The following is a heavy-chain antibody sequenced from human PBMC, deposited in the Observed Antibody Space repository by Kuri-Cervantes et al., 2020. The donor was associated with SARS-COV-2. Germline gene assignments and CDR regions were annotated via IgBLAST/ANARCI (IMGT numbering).Heavy chain of an antibody. D-gene: IGHD7-27*01. V-gene: IGHV1-69*13. CDR1: GGTFSSYA. Sequence: SVKVSCKASGGTFSSYAISWVRQAPGQGLEWMGGIIPIFGTANYAQKFQGRVTITADESTSTAYMELSSLRSEDTAVYYCARYELGTTSSFDYWAREPWSPSPQ. CDR3: ARYELGTTSSFDY. J-gene: IGHJ4*02. CDR2: IIPIFGTA.